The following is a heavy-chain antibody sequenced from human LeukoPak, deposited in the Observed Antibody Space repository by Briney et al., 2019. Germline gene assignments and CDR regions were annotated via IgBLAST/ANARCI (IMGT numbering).Heavy chain of an antibody. V-gene: IGHV4-34*01. J-gene: IGHJ4*02. CDR2: INHSGST. CDR1: GGSFSGYY. CDR3: ARGPYYGMLL. D-gene: IGHD2/OR15-2a*01. Sequence: PSETLSLTCAVYGGSFSGYYWSWIRQPPGKGLEWIGEINHSGSTNYNPSLKSRVTISVDTSKNQFSLKLSSVTAADTAVYYCARGPYYGMLLWGQGTLVTVSS.